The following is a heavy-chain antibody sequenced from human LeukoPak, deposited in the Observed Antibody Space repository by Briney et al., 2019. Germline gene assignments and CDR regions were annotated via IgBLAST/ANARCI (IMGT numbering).Heavy chain of an antibody. Sequence: GGSLRLSCAASGFTFSNYWMNWVRQAPGKGLEWVAVISYDGSNKYYADSVKGRFTISRDNSKNALYLQMNSLRAEDTAVYYCAKDSRYSSSWPTYYYYGMDVWGQGTTVTVSS. CDR2: ISYDGSNK. D-gene: IGHD6-13*01. J-gene: IGHJ6*02. CDR1: GFTFSNYW. V-gene: IGHV3-30*18. CDR3: AKDSRYSSSWPTYYYYGMDV.